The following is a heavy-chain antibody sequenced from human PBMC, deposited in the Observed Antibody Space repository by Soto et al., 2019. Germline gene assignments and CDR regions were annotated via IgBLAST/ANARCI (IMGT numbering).Heavy chain of an antibody. CDR1: GFSVSSHY. D-gene: IGHD3-22*01. J-gene: IGHJ4*01. V-gene: IGHV3-53*01. CDR2: IYGGDDT. CDR3: ARRGSDFESTGYYPLFDY. Sequence: GGSLRLSCAASGFSVSSHYMSWVRQPPGKGLEWVSVIYGGDDTYYPDSVKGRFTISRDNSNNMLYLQMNSLRADDTAVYYCARRGSDFESTGYYPLFDYWGHGTLVTVSS.